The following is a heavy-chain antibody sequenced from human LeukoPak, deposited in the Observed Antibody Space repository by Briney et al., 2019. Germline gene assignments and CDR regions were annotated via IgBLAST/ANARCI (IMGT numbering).Heavy chain of an antibody. Sequence: SEALSLTCSVSGGSVSSSNYYWSWIRQPPGRALDWVGYIYYSGTTKYNPSLKSRVTISVDTSKNQSSLRLNSVTAADTAVYYCARVWAAGDAFDIWGQGTVVTVSS. CDR2: IYYSGTT. D-gene: IGHD6-25*01. J-gene: IGHJ3*02. CDR1: GGSVSSSNYY. CDR3: ARVWAAGDAFDI. V-gene: IGHV4-61*01.